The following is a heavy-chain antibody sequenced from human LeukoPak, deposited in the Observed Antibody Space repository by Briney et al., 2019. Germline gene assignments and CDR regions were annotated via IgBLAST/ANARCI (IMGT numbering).Heavy chain of an antibody. J-gene: IGHJ4*02. CDR3: ARDADYYDSSGYYFH. V-gene: IGHV1-18*01. CDR2: ISAYNGNT. Sequence: ASVKVSCKASGYTFSSYGISWVRQAPGQGLEWMGWISAYNGNTNYAQKLQGRVTMTTDTSTSTAYMELRSLRSDDTAVYYCARDADYYDSSGYYFHWGQGTLVTVSS. CDR1: GYTFSSYG. D-gene: IGHD3-22*01.